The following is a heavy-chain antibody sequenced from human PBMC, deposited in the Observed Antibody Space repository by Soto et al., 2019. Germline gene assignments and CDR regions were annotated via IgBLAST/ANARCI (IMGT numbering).Heavy chain of an antibody. V-gene: IGHV1-2*02. J-gene: IGHJ4*02. CDR3: ARSLLKVILPLGY. Sequence: QVQLVQSGAEVKKPGASVKVSCKASGYTFSGYYMHWVRQAPGQGLEWMGWINNLSGDTSFPQKFQGRLAMTRDTSIDTAFMEVSRLTSDDTAIYYCARSLLKVILPLGYWGQETLVSVSS. D-gene: IGHD3-3*02. CDR1: GYTFSGYY. CDR2: INNLSGDT.